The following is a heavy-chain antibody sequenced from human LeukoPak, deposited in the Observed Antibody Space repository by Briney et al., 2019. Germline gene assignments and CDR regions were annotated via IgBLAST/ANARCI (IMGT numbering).Heavy chain of an antibody. CDR1: GGSLSSGGYF. J-gene: IGHJ4*02. D-gene: IGHD4-23*01. CDR3: ARDRRGGNFFVS. CDR2: ISYSGST. V-gene: IGHV4-31*03. Sequence: TLSLPGSVSGGSLSSGGYFWRWLRQHPGKRLESIAFISYSGSTYYNPSRKSRVTMSVDTSKSHFSLKLSSVTAAETAVYFCARDRRGGNFFVSWGQGTLVSVSS.